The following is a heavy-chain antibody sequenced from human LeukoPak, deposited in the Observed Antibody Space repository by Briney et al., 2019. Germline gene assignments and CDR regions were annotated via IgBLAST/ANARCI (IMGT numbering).Heavy chain of an antibody. V-gene: IGHV3-48*01. Sequence: PGGSLRLSCAASGFTFSSYSMNWVRQAPGEGLEWVSYISSSGSIIYYADSVKGRFTISRDNANNSLYLQMNSLRADDTALYYRARDYGYTTSWLDYWGQGALVTVSS. CDR2: ISSSGSII. J-gene: IGHJ4*02. CDR3: ARDYGYTTSWLDY. D-gene: IGHD6-13*01. CDR1: GFTFSSYS.